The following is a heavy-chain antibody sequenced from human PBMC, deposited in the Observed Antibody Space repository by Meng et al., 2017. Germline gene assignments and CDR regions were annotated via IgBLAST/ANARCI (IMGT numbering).Heavy chain of an antibody. CDR2: ISPYNGNT. CDR1: GYTFTSYG. CDR3: ARVSHTYYYDSSGYYPSDY. V-gene: IGHV1-18*01. D-gene: IGHD3-22*01. J-gene: IGHJ4*02. Sequence: QVQLVESGAEVKKPGASVKVSCKASGYTFTSYGISWVRQAPGQGLEWMGWISPYNGNTNYTQKLQGRVTMTTDTSTSTAYMELRSLRSDDTAVYYCARVSHTYYYDSSGYYPSDYWGQGTLVTVSS.